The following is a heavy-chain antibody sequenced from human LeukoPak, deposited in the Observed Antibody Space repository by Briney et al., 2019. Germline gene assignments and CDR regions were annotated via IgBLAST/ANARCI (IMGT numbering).Heavy chain of an antibody. CDR2: IYHSGST. J-gene: IGHJ3*02. CDR1: GYSISSGYY. CDR3: ASSGHTPPGAFDI. Sequence: SETLSLTCTVSGYSISSGYYWGWIRQPPGKGLEWIGSIYHSGSTYYNPSLKSRVTISVDTSKNQFSLKLSSVTAADTAVYYCASSGHTPPGAFDIWGQGTMVTVSS. V-gene: IGHV4-38-2*02. D-gene: IGHD2-15*01.